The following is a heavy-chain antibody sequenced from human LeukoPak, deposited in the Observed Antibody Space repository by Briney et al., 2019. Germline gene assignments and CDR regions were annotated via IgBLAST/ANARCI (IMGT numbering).Heavy chain of an antibody. V-gene: IGHV1-8*01. D-gene: IGHD3-22*01. CDR3: AIMLSDYYDSSGYVSIDY. J-gene: IGHJ4*02. Sequence: ASVKVSCKASGYTFTSYDINWVRQATGQGLEWMGWMNPNSGNTGYAQKFQDRVTMTRNTSISTAYMELSSLRSEDTAVYYCAIMLSDYYDSSGYVSIDYWGQGTLVTVSS. CDR2: MNPNSGNT. CDR1: GYTFTSYD.